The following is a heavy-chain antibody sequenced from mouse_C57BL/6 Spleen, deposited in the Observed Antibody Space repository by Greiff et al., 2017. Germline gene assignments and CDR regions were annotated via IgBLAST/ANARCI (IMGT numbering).Heavy chain of an antibody. Sequence: EVQRVESGPGLVKPSQSLSLTCSVTGYSITSGYYWNWIRQFPGNKLEWMGYISYDGSNNYNPSLKNRISITRDTSKNQFFLKLNSVTTEDTATYYCAEGLLLRHWYFDVWGTGTTVTVSS. D-gene: IGHD1-1*01. V-gene: IGHV3-6*01. CDR3: AEGLLLRHWYFDV. CDR2: ISYDGSN. CDR1: GYSITSGYY. J-gene: IGHJ1*03.